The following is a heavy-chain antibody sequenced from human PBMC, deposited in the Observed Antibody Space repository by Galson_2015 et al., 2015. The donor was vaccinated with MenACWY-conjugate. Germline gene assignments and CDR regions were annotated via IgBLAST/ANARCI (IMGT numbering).Heavy chain of an antibody. CDR3: ARLPRGITFIVVAP. J-gene: IGHJ5*02. CDR1: GGSVNSENYW. D-gene: IGHD3-22*01. CDR2: IHYSRTT. Sequence: ETLSLTCSVSGGSVNSENYWWAWIRQPPGKGLEWIGSIHYSRTTHYNPSLESRVTMSVDTSRNQFSLQLRSVTAADTAVYYCARLPRGITFIVVAPWGQGTLVTVSS. V-gene: IGHV4-39*01.